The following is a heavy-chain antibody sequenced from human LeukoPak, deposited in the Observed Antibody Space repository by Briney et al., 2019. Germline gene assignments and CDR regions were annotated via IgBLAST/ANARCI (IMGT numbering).Heavy chain of an antibody. CDR1: GGTFSSYA. D-gene: IGHD3-22*01. CDR3: ARGPYYYDSSGYFNY. Sequence: SVKVSCKASGGTFSSYAISWVRQAPGQGLEWMGGIIPIFGTANYAQKFQGRVTITTDESTSTAYMELSSLRSEDTAVYYCARGPYYYDSSGYFNYWGQGTLVTVSS. V-gene: IGHV1-69*05. CDR2: IIPIFGTA. J-gene: IGHJ4*02.